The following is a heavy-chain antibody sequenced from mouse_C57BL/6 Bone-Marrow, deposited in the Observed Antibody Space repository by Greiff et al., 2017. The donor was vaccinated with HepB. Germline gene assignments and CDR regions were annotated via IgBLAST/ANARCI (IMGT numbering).Heavy chain of an antibody. Sequence: VQLQQSGPELVKPGASVKISCKASGYSFTGYYINWVKQSPEKSLEWIGEINPSTGGTTYNQKFKAKATLTVDKSSSTAYMQLKSLTSEDSAVYYCARSRSYYYGSSPHDYWGQGTTLTVSS. J-gene: IGHJ2*01. D-gene: IGHD1-1*01. V-gene: IGHV1-42*01. CDR1: GYSFTGYY. CDR3: ARSRSYYYGSSPHDY. CDR2: INPSTGGT.